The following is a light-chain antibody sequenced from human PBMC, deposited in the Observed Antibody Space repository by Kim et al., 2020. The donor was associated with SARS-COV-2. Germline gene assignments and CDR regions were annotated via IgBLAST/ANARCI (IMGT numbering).Light chain of an antibody. CDR3: QQYGSSPNS. CDR2: GAS. J-gene: IGKJ2*03. CDR1: QSVSSSY. Sequence: LSPGERAALSCRASQSVSSSYLAWYQQKPGQAPRRLIYGASSRATGIPDRFSGSGSGTDFTLTISRLEPEDFAVYYCQQYGSSPNSFGQGTKLEI. V-gene: IGKV3-20*01.